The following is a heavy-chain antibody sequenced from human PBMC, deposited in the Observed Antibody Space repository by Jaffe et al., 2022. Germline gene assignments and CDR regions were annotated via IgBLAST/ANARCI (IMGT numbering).Heavy chain of an antibody. CDR2: IYYSGST. Sequence: QVQLQESGPGLVKPSETLSLTCTVSGGSISSYYWSWIRQPPGKGLEWIGYIYYSGSTNYNPSLKSRVTISVDTSKNQFSLKLSSVTAADTAVYYCAREFRCSGGSCYSRWFDPWGQGTLVTVSS. CDR1: GGSISSYY. D-gene: IGHD2-15*01. J-gene: IGHJ5*02. V-gene: IGHV4-59*01. CDR3: AREFRCSGGSCYSRWFDP.